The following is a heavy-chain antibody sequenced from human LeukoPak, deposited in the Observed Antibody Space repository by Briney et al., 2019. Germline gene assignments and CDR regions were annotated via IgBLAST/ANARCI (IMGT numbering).Heavy chain of an antibody. CDR3: ARDYYGSGRTPPPFH. D-gene: IGHD3-10*01. V-gene: IGHV3-30*04. J-gene: IGHJ4*02. CDR1: GFTFSSYA. CDR2: ISYDGSNK. Sequence: SGRSLRLPCAASGFTFSSYAMHWVRQAPGKGLEWVAVISYDGSNKYYADSVKGRFTISRDNSKNTLYLQMNSLRAEDTAVYYCARDYYGSGRTPPPFHWGQGTLVTVSS.